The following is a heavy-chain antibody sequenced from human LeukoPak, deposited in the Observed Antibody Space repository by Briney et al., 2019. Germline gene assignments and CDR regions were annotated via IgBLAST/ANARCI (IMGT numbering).Heavy chain of an antibody. CDR3: ARGGRWELPRPYAFDI. J-gene: IGHJ3*02. CDR1: AYTFTSYG. V-gene: IGHV1-18*01. D-gene: IGHD1-26*01. CDR2: ISVYNGHT. Sequence: ASVKVSCKASAYTFTSYGISCVRQAPGQGLEWMGWISVYNGHTNYAQNLQGRVTMTTDTSTSTAYMELRSLRSDDTAVYYCARGGRWELPRPYAFDIWGQGTMVTVSS.